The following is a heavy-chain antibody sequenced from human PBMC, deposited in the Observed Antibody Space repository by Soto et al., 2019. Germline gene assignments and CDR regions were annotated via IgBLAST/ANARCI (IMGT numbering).Heavy chain of an antibody. CDR3: AKGPAIVLVPAAMNYYYGMDV. D-gene: IGHD2-2*01. CDR2: ISYDGSNK. J-gene: IGHJ6*02. Sequence: QVQLVESGGGVVQPGRSLRLSCAASGFTFSSYGMHWLRQAPGKGLEWVAVISYDGSNKYYADSVKGRFTISRDNSKNTLYLQMKSLRAEETAVYYCAKGPAIVLVPAAMNYYYGMDVWGQGTTVTVS. V-gene: IGHV3-30*18. CDR1: GFTFSSYG.